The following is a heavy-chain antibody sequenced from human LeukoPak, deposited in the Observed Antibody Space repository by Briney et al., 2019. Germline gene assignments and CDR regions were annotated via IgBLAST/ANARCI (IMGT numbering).Heavy chain of an antibody. V-gene: IGHV4-59*01. CDR2: IYYSGSP. J-gene: IGHJ6*02. Sequence: PSATLSLTCTVSGGSITSYYWNWIRQPPGKGLEWIGNIYYSGSPNNNPSLKRRVTLSVDTSKNQFSLKLSSVTAADTAVYYCARVGPLYGMDVWGQGTTVTVSS. CDR1: GGSITSYY. CDR3: ARVGPLYGMDV.